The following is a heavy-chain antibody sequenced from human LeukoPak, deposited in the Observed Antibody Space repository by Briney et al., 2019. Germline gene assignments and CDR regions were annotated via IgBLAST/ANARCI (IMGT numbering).Heavy chain of an antibody. CDR1: GGSISSSSYY. CDR2: IYYSGST. J-gene: IGHJ4*02. CDR3: ARDRIGESSFDY. V-gene: IGHV4-39*07. Sequence: SETLSLTCTVSGGSISSSSYYWGWIRQPPGKGLEWIGSIYYSGSTYYNPSLKSRVTISVDTSKNQFSLKLSSVTAADTAVYYCARDRIGESSFDYWGQGTLVTVSS. D-gene: IGHD2/OR15-2a*01.